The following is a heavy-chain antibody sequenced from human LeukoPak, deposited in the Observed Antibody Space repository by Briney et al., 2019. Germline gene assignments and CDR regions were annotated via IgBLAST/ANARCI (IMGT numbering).Heavy chain of an antibody. Sequence: GGSLRLSCAASGFXFSSYGIHWVRQAPGKGLEWVAVISYDGSNKYYADSVKGRFTISRDNSKNTLYLQMNSLRAEDTAVYYCAKVGNSTLFDYWGQGTLVTVSS. CDR3: AKVGNSTLFDY. CDR1: GFXFSSYG. CDR2: ISYDGSNK. D-gene: IGHD4-23*01. J-gene: IGHJ4*02. V-gene: IGHV3-30*18.